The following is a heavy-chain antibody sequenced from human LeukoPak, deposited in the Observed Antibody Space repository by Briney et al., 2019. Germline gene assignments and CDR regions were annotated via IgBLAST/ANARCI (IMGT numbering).Heavy chain of an antibody. CDR2: ISRSGEST. J-gene: IGHJ4*01. CDR3: ARDQWLVPRGPFDY. D-gene: IGHD6-19*01. Sequence: GGSLRLSCAASGFTFSGFAMSWIRQAPGKGLEWVSSISRSGESTFYADSVRGRFTISRDNSKNTLYLQMNSLRAEDTAVYYCARDQWLVPRGPFDYWGQGTLVTVSS. CDR1: GFTFSGFA. V-gene: IGHV3-23*01.